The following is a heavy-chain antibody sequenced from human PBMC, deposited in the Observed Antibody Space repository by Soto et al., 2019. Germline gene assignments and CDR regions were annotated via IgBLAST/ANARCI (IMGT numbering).Heavy chain of an antibody. CDR1: GFTFSSYS. CDR2: ISSSSSTI. Sequence: GGSLRLSCAASGFTFSSYSMNWVRQAPGKGLEWVSYISSSSSTIYYADSVKGRFTISRDNAKNSLYLQMNSLRAEDTAVYYCARVFEGVGVVAATPATTPDYWGQGTLVTVSS. CDR3: ARVFEGVGVVAATPATTPDY. V-gene: IGHV3-48*01. J-gene: IGHJ4*02. D-gene: IGHD2-15*01.